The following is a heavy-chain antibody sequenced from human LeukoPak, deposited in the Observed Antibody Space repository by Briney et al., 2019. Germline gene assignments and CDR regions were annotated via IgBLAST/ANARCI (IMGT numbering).Heavy chain of an antibody. Sequence: QASETLSLTCTVSGGSISSGGYYWSWIRQHPGKGLEWIGYIYYSGSTYYNPSLKSRVTISVDTSKNQFSLKLSSVTAADTAVYYCARVAQHSGLPAEYWGQGTLVAVSS. CDR3: ARVAQHSGLPAEY. CDR2: IYYSGST. D-gene: IGHD6-19*01. V-gene: IGHV4-31*03. J-gene: IGHJ4*02. CDR1: GGSISSGGYY.